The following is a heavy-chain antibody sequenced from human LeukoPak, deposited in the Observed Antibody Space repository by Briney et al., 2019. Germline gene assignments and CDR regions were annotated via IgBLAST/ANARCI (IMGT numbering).Heavy chain of an antibody. D-gene: IGHD4-23*01. CDR2: ISAYNGNT. CDR3: ARGRGYYGGNSFFFDY. Sequence: ASVKVPCKASGYTFTSYGISWVRQAPGQGLEWMGWISAYNGNTNYAQKLQGRVTMTTDTSTSTAYMELRSLRSEDTAVYYCARGRGYYGGNSFFFDYWGQGTLVTVSS. CDR1: GYTFTSYG. V-gene: IGHV1-18*01. J-gene: IGHJ4*02.